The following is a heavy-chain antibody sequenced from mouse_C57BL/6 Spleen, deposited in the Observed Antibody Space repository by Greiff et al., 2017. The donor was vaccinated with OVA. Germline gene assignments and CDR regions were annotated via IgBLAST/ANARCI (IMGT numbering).Heavy chain of an antibody. CDR3: ARHGGVTTVVATTDY. CDR1: GFTFSSYG. Sequence: EVQLVESGGDLVKPGGSLKLSCAASGFTFSSYGMSWVRQTPDKRLEWVATISSGGSYTYYPDSVKGRFTISRDNAKNTLYLQMSSLKSEDTAMYYCARHGGVTTVVATTDYWGQGTSVTVSS. CDR2: ISSGGSYT. V-gene: IGHV5-6*01. D-gene: IGHD1-1*01. J-gene: IGHJ4*01.